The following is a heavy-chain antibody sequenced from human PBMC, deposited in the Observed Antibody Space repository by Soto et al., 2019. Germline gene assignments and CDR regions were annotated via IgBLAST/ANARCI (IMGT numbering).Heavy chain of an antibody. D-gene: IGHD6-19*01. V-gene: IGHV1-69*06. CDR2: IIPTFGTA. CDR1: GGTFSSSA. J-gene: IGHJ3*02. CDR3: ARSETAGHRGFDI. Sequence: QVQLVQAGAEMREPGSSVKVSCKASGGTFSSSAINWLRQAPGQGPEWMGGIIPTFGTANYIEKFRGRVTITADTDTSTAYMEVSSLTSEDTAMYFCARSETAGHRGFDIWGQGTMVTVSS.